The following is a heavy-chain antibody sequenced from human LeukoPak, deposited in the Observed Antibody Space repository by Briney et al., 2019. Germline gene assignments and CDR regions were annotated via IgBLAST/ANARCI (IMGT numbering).Heavy chain of an antibody. CDR3: ARGKSGSYYQNGFDY. D-gene: IGHD1-26*01. Sequence: ASVKVSCKASGYTFTSYDINWVRQATGQGLEWMGWMNPNSGNTGYAQKFQGRVTITRNTSISAAYMELSSLRSEDTAAYYCARGKSGSYYQNGFDYWGQGTLVTVSS. CDR1: GYTFTSYD. CDR2: MNPNSGNT. V-gene: IGHV1-8*03. J-gene: IGHJ4*02.